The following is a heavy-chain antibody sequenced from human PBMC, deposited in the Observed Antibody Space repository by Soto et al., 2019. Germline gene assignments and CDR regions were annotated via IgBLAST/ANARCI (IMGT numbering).Heavy chain of an antibody. CDR2: VNSDESTT. V-gene: IGHV3-74*01. CDR1: GFTFSSYW. D-gene: IGHD2-21*02. Sequence: GGSLRLSCAASGFTFSSYWMHWVRQGPGKGLVWVSRVNSDESTTSYAGPVKGRFTISRDNAKNTLYLQMSSLRVEDTALYYCVCFECGRTAVVTAMEANGYWGQGTLVTVSS. CDR3: VCFECGRTAVVTAMEANGY. J-gene: IGHJ4*02.